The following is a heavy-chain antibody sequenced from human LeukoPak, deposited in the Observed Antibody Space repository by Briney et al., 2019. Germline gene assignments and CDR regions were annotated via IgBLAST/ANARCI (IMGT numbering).Heavy chain of an antibody. Sequence: SETLSLTCTVSGGSISSSSYYWGWIRQPPGKGLEWIGSIYYSWSTYYNRSLNSQFTVSVGSSKNQFSLKLSSVTAADTAVYYCARHVAARPWEWGQGTLVTVSS. V-gene: IGHV4-39*01. D-gene: IGHD6-6*01. CDR2: IYYSWST. J-gene: IGHJ4*02. CDR1: GGSISSSSYY. CDR3: ARHVAARPWE.